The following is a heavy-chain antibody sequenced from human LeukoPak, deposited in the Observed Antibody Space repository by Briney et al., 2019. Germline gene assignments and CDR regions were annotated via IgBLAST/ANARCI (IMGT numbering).Heavy chain of an antibody. D-gene: IGHD3-16*01. CDR2: MNPNSGNT. J-gene: IGHJ4*02. CDR3: ARVRGSDNIDY. CDR1: GYTFTSYD. Sequence: ASVKVSCKASGYTFTSYDINWVRQAIGQGLEWMGWMNPNSGNTGYAQKFQGRVTMTRNTSISTAYMEPSSLRSEDTAVYYCARVRGSDNIDYWGQGTLVTVSS. V-gene: IGHV1-8*01.